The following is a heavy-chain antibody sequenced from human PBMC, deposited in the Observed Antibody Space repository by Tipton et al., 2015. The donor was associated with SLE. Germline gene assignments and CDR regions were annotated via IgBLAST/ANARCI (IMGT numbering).Heavy chain of an antibody. CDR2: ISSTGSTR. CDR3: AREGLPDAFDF. J-gene: IGHJ3*01. Sequence: SLRLSCAASGFTFSDYYMSWMRQAPGKGLEWVSYISSTGSTRYYADSVKGRFTISMDNAKNSLYLQMSSLRAEDTAVYYCAREGLPDAFDFWGQGTMVIVSS. CDR1: GFTFSDYY. D-gene: IGHD4-11*01. V-gene: IGHV3-11*04.